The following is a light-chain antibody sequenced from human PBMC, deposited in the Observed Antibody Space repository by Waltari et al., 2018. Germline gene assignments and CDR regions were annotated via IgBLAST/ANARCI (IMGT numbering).Light chain of an antibody. V-gene: IGKV3-20*01. CDR1: QSVSSTY. CDR2: DAS. CDR3: QQCGSSPPT. J-gene: IGKJ4*01. Sequence: EIVLTQSPGTLSLSPGESATLSCRASQSVSSTYLAWYQQKPGQAPRLLIYDASSRATGIPDRFSGSGSGTDFTLIISRLEPEDFGVYYCQQCGSSPPTFGGGTKVQIK.